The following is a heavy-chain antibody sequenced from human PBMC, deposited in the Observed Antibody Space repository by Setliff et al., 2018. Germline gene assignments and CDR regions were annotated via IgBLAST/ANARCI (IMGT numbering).Heavy chain of an antibody. CDR1: GFSFGSFW. J-gene: IGHJ3*02. Sequence: GGSLRLSCAASGFSFGSFWMSWVRQPPGKGLEWVANINQDGDAQFYVDSVKGRVTISRDNAKNSLYLQMNSLRVDDTAVYYCGRAGKPYAIDIWGQGTMVTVSS. V-gene: IGHV3-7*04. CDR2: INQDGDAQ. CDR3: GRAGKPYAIDI.